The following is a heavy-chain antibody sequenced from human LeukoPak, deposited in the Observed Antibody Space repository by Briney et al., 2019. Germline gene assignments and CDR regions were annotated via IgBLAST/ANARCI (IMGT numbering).Heavy chain of an antibody. CDR2: MSSRSGII. J-gene: IGHJ4*02. V-gene: IGHV3-48*01. D-gene: IGHD2-2*01. Sequence: LPGGSLRLSCVASGFNFGDYYMNWIRQSPGKGLEWISYMSSRSGIIYYGGSVKGRFTISRDNSKNTLYLQMNSLRAEDTAVYYCAKDGCSSTSCYRNGFDYWGQGTLVTVSS. CDR1: GFNFGDYY. CDR3: AKDGCSSTSCYRNGFDY.